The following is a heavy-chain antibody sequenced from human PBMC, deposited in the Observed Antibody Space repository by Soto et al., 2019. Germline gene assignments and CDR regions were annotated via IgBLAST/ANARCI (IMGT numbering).Heavy chain of an antibody. Sequence: QLQLQESGPGLVKPSETLSLTCTVSGGSISSSSYYWGWIRQPTGKGLEWIGSIYYSGNTYYNPALKSQITVSVDTSKNQFSLKLTSVTAADTAVYYCARLIKKGSGWKGPDSWGQGTLVTVSS. CDR1: GGSISSSSYY. CDR3: ARLIKKGSGWKGPDS. J-gene: IGHJ4*02. D-gene: IGHD3-3*01. V-gene: IGHV4-39*01. CDR2: IYYSGNT.